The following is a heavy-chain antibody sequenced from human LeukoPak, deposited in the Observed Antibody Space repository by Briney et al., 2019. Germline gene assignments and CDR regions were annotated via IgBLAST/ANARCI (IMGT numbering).Heavy chain of an antibody. CDR2: INAGNGNT. CDR3: ARDPGQLVIDY. J-gene: IGHJ4*02. Sequence: PKASVKVSCKASGYTFTSYAMHWVRQAPGQRLEWMGWINAGNGNTKYSQKFQGRVTITRDTSASTAYMELSSLRSEDTAVYYCARDPGQLVIDYWGQGTLVTVSS. V-gene: IGHV1-3*01. CDR1: GYTFTSYA. D-gene: IGHD6-13*01.